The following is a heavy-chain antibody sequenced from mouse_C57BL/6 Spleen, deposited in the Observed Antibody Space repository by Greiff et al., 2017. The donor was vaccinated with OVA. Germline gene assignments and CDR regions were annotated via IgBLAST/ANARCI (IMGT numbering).Heavy chain of an antibody. J-gene: IGHJ4*01. D-gene: IGHD2-13*01. Sequence: QVQLQQSGAELVMPGASVKLSCKASGYTFTSYWMHWVKQRPGQGLEWIGEIDPSDSYTNYNQKFKGKSTLTVDKSSSTAYMQLSSLTSEDSAVYYCARLTAYYAMDYWGQGTSVTVSS. CDR3: ARLTAYYAMDY. CDR1: GYTFTSYW. V-gene: IGHV1-69*01. CDR2: IDPSDSYT.